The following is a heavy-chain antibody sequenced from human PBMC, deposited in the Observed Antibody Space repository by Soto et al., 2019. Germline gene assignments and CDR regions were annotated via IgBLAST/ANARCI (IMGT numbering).Heavy chain of an antibody. D-gene: IGHD5-12*01. CDR1: GFTFSSYG. CDR3: ARALRGYSGHDPRHGMDV. CDR2: IWYDGSNK. J-gene: IGHJ6*02. V-gene: IGHV3-33*01. Sequence: PVGSLTLSCAASGFTFSSYGMHWVRQAPGKGLEWVAVIWYDGSNKYYADSVKGRFTISRDNSKNTLYLQMNSLRAEDTAVYYCARALRGYSGHDPRHGMDVWGQGTTVTVSS.